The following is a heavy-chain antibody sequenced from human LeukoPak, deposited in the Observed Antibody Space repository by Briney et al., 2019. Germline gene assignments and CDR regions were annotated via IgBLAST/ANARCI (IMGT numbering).Heavy chain of an antibody. CDR3: ARAYGSGSYYDY. CDR2: ISSNGGST. D-gene: IGHD3-10*01. J-gene: IGHJ4*02. CDR1: GFTFSSYA. V-gene: IGHV3-64*01. Sequence: GGSLRLSCAACGFTFSSYAMHWVRQAPGKGLEYVSAISSNGGSTYYANSVKGRFTISRDNSKNTLYLQMGSLRAEDMAVYYCARAYGSGSYYDYWGQGTLVTVSS.